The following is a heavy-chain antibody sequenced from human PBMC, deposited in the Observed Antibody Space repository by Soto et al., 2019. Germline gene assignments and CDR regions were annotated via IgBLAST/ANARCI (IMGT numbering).Heavy chain of an antibody. J-gene: IGHJ6*02. CDR3: ARHGVDYGDYASYYYYGMDV. Sequence: QLQLQESGPGLVKPSETLSLTCTVYGGSISSSTYYWGWIRQPPGKGMEWIGMIYFSGSAYYNPSLKSRVTISIDTSKNQFSLRLSSVTAADTAVYYCARHGVDYGDYASYYYYGMDVWGRGTTVTVSS. D-gene: IGHD4-17*01. V-gene: IGHV4-39*01. CDR1: GGSISSSTYY. CDR2: IYFSGSA.